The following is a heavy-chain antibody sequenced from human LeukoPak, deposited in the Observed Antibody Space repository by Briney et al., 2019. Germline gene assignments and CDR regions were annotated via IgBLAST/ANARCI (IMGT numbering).Heavy chain of an antibody. CDR3: ARQNDFRLDY. V-gene: IGHV5-51*01. J-gene: IGHJ4*02. CDR2: IYPGDSDT. CDR1: GYTFSSYW. D-gene: IGHD3-3*01. Sequence: GESLKISCKGSGYTFSSYWIGWVRQMPGKGVEWMGIIYPGDSDTRYSPSLQGQVTISVDTSIGTAYLQWSSLKASDTAIYYCARQNDFRLDYWGQGTLVTVSS.